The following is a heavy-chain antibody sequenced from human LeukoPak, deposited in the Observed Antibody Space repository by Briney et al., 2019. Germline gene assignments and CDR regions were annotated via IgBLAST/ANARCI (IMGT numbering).Heavy chain of an antibody. CDR1: GFTFSSYS. J-gene: IGHJ6*03. Sequence: PGGSLRLSCAASGFTFSSYSMNWVRQAPGKGLEWVSYISSSSSTIYYADSVKGRFTISRDNAKNSLYLQMNSLRAEDTAVYYCARVVATINYYYYYYMDVWGKGTTVTVSS. CDR3: ARVVATINYYYYYYMDV. V-gene: IGHV3-48*01. D-gene: IGHD5-12*01. CDR2: ISSSSSTI.